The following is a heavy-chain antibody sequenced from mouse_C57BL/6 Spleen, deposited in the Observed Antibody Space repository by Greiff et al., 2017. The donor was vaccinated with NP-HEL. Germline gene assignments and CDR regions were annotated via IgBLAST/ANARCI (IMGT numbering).Heavy chain of an antibody. D-gene: IGHD2-4*01. Sequence: QVQLKQSGPELVKPGASVKISCKASGYAFSSSWMNWVKQRPGKGLEWIGRIYPGDGDTNYNGKFKGKATLTADKSSSTAYMQLSSLTSEDSAVYFCARDYDGEDAFDYWGQGTTLTVSS. V-gene: IGHV1-82*01. CDR2: IYPGDGDT. J-gene: IGHJ2*01. CDR1: GYAFSSSW. CDR3: ARDYDGEDAFDY.